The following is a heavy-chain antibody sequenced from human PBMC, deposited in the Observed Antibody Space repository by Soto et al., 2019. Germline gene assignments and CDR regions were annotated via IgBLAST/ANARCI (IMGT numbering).Heavy chain of an antibody. Sequence: PGGSLRLSCAASGFTFSTYALSWVRQAPGKGLEWVSAISDSGGSTPYADSVRGRFTISRDNSKNTLYLQMNSLRAEDTAIYYCAKISLRTNNFDSWGQGPWSPSPQ. CDR2: ISDSGGST. CDR3: AKISLRTNNFDS. V-gene: IGHV3-23*01. J-gene: IGHJ4*02. CDR1: GFTFSTYA.